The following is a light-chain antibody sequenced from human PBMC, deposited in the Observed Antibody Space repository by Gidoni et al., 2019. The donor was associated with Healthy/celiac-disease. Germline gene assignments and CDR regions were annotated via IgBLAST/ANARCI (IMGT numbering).Light chain of an antibody. V-gene: IGKV1-9*01. Sequence: IQLTHSPSSLSASVGDRVTITCRASQGISSYLAWYQQKPGKAPKLLVYAASTLQSGVPSRFSGSGSGTDFTLTISSLQPEDFATYYCKQRNSYPWTFGQGTKVEIK. CDR3: KQRNSYPWT. J-gene: IGKJ1*01. CDR2: AAS. CDR1: QGISSY.